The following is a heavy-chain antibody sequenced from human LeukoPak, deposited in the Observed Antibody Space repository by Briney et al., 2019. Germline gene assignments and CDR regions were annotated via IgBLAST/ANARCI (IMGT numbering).Heavy chain of an antibody. CDR3: AREARGYCSSTSCYSRNAFDI. V-gene: IGHV1-8*01. J-gene: IGHJ3*02. D-gene: IGHD2-2*02. Sequence: ASVKVSCKASGYTFTSYDINWVRQATGQGLEWMGWMNPNSGNTGYAQKFQGRVTMTRNTSISTAYMELSSLRSEDTAVYYCAREARGYCSSTSCYSRNAFDIWGQGTMVTVSS. CDR2: MNPNSGNT. CDR1: GYTFTSYD.